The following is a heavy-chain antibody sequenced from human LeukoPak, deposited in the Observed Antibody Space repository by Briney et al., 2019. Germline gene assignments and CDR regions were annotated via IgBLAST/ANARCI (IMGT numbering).Heavy chain of an antibody. Sequence: PGGFLRLSCAASGFTVSSNYMSWVRQAPGKGLEWVSVIYSGGSTYYADSVKGRFTISRDNSKNTLYLQMNSLRAEDTAVYYCAKDYLATNNSSGYYYLFDYWGQGTLVTVSS. J-gene: IGHJ4*02. D-gene: IGHD3-22*01. CDR2: IYSGGST. CDR1: GFTVSSNY. V-gene: IGHV3-66*01. CDR3: AKDYLATNNSSGYYYLFDY.